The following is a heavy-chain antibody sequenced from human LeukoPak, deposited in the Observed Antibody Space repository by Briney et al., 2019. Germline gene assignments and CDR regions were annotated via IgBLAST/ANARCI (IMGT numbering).Heavy chain of an antibody. Sequence: GRSLRLSCAASGFTFSNYAMYWVRQDPGRGLEWVAVISYDGSNKYYADSVKGRFTISRDNSKSTLYLQMNSLRAEDTAVYYCAREYDNDYYFDYWGQGTLVTVSS. V-gene: IGHV3-30-3*01. CDR3: AREYDNDYYFDY. CDR2: ISYDGSNK. J-gene: IGHJ4*02. D-gene: IGHD3-22*01. CDR1: GFTFSNYA.